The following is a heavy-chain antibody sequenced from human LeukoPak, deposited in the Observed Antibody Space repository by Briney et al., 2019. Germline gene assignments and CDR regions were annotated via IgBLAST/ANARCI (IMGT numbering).Heavy chain of an antibody. CDR3: ARAGYTISSYRFDY. D-gene: IGHD3-16*02. V-gene: IGHV4-4*07. J-gene: IGHJ4*02. Sequence: SETLSLICSVSGGSINSYWWSWIRQPAGKGLEFIGRIYTTGMTNYNPSLKSRVSMSVDTSKNKFSLELRSVTPADTAVYFCARAGYTISSYRFDYWGQGALVTVSS. CDR2: IYTTGMT. CDR1: GGSINSYW.